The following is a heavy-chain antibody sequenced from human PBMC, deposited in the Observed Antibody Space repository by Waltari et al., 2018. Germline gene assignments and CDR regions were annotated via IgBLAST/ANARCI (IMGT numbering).Heavy chain of an antibody. V-gene: IGHV3-23*04. CDR2: NTAGGATT. J-gene: IGHJ4*02. D-gene: IGHD3-16*01. CDR3: AKDLGDRWGLFDY. CDR1: GFTFGSYA. Sequence: EVQLVDSGGGLVQPGGSLRISCAASGFTFGSYAMSWVRQSPGQGFGWGSMNTAGGATTYYADSVKGRFIISRDKSKNTLFLQMNSLRAEDTAVYYCAKDLGDRWGLFDYWGQGTLVTVSS.